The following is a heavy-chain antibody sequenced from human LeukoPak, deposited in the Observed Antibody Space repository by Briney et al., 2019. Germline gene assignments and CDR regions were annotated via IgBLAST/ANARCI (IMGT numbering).Heavy chain of an antibody. J-gene: IGHJ3*02. Sequence: SETLSLTCTVSGGSISSYYWSWIRQPPGKGLEWIGYIYYSGSTNYNPSLKSRVTISVDTSKNQFSLKLSSVTAADTAVYYCAITGTTSAFDIWGQGTMVTGSS. CDR1: GGSISSYY. D-gene: IGHD1-1*01. CDR3: AITGTTSAFDI. V-gene: IGHV4-59*01. CDR2: IYYSGST.